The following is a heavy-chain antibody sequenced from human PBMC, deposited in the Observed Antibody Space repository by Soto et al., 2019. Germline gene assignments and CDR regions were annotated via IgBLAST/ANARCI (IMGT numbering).Heavy chain of an antibody. CDR1: GGSISSYY. Sequence: QVQLQESGPGLVKPSETLSLTCTVSGGSISSYYWSWIRQPPGKGLEWIGYIYYSGSTNYNPSLTSRVTISVDTSKNQFSLKLSAVTAADTAVYYCARVAIVGATRRWGWFDPWGQGTLVTVSS. CDR3: ARVAIVGATRRWGWFDP. CDR2: IYYSGST. V-gene: IGHV4-59*01. D-gene: IGHD1-26*01. J-gene: IGHJ5*02.